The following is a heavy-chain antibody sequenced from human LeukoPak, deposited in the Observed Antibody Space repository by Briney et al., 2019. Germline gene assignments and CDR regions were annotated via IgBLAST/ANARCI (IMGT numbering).Heavy chain of an antibody. CDR2: ISHDGSNN. V-gene: IGHV3-30*18. CDR3: AKVRVGTAHFDY. Sequence: GRSLRLSCAASGFTFSNYGMHWVRQAPGKGLEWVVVISHDGSNNNYADSVKGRFTISRDNSKNTLYLQMNSLRPEDTAVYYCAKVRVGTAHFDYGGQGTLVTVSA. J-gene: IGHJ4*02. D-gene: IGHD2-15*01. CDR1: GFTFSNYG.